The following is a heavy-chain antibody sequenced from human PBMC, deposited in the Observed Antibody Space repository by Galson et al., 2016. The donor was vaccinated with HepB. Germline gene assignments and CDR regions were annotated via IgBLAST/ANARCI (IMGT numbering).Heavy chain of an antibody. CDR2: INKDCGYT. CDR1: GYTFTSYA. Sequence: SVKVSCKASGYTFTSYAMQWVRRAPGQGLEWMGWINKDCGYTKYSQKFQGRVTITRDTSSRTANLELTRMTSEDTAVYYCVKGPFEGGDVYWGQGTLVTVSS. J-gene: IGHJ4*02. D-gene: IGHD2-21*02. CDR3: VKGPFEGGDVY. V-gene: IGHV1-3*04.